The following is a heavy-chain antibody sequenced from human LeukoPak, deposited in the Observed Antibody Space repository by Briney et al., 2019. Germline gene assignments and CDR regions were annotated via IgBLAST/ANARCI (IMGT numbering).Heavy chain of an antibody. CDR2: ISYDGSNK. V-gene: IGHV3-30-3*01. Sequence: GGSLRLSCAASGFTFSSYAMHWVRQAPGKGLEWVAVISYDGSNKYYADSVKGRFTISRDNSKNTLYLQMNSLRAEDTAVYYCAKGLSAHYYYYYMDVWGKGTTVTVSS. CDR1: GFTFSSYA. CDR3: AKGLSAHYYYYYMDV. J-gene: IGHJ6*03.